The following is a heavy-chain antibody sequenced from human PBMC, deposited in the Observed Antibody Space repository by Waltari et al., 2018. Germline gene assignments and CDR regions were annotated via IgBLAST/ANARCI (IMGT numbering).Heavy chain of an antibody. V-gene: IGHV4-39*07. CDR1: GGSLSRLGYY. J-gene: IGHJ3*02. CDR3: ARDRGVQGVITPGAFDI. Sequence: QLQLQESGPGLVKPSETLSLTSTVSGGSLSRLGYYCGWSRPTPGKGLEWIGSIYYSGSTYYNPALKSRVTISVDTSKNQFSLKLSSVTAADTAVYYCARDRGVQGVITPGAFDIWGQGTMVTVSS. CDR2: IYYSGST. D-gene: IGHD3-10*01.